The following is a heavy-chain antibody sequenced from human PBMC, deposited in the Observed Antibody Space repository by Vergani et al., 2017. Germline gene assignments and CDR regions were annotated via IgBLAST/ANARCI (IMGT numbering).Heavy chain of an antibody. D-gene: IGHD3-22*01. V-gene: IGHV3-30*18. CDR2: ISYDGSNK. J-gene: IGHJ4*02. CDR3: AKVRAGMIGLPSLIDY. Sequence: QVQLVESGGGVVQSGRSLRLSCAASGFTFSSYGMHWVRQAPGKGLEWVAVISYDGSNKYYADSVKGRFTISRDNSKNTLYLQMNSLRAEDTAVYYCAKVRAGMIGLPSLIDYWGQGTLVTVSS. CDR1: GFTFSSYG.